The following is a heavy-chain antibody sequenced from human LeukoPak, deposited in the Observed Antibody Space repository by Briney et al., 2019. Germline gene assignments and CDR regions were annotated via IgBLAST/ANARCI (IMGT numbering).Heavy chain of an antibody. CDR1: GFTFSSSG. J-gene: IGHJ4*02. CDR3: AKDVARLGDYDILTGQTFDY. D-gene: IGHD3-9*01. V-gene: IGHV3-30*02. CDR2: IWYDASNA. Sequence: PGGSLRLSCAASGFTFSSSGMHWVRQAPGKGLEWVSVIWYDASNAYYADSVRGRFTISRDSSKNMLYLQMNSLGAEDTAVYYCAKDVARLGDYDILTGQTFDYWGQGTLVTVSS.